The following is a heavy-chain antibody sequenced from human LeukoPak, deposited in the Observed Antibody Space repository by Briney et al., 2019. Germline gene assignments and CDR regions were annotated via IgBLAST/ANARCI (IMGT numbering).Heavy chain of an antibody. CDR2: IIPIFGTA. CDR3: ARVDTAMDYDAFDI. J-gene: IGHJ3*02. CDR1: GGTFSSYA. V-gene: IGHV1-69*13. Sequence: SVKVSCTASGGTFSSYAISWVRQAPGQGLEWMGGIIPIFGTANYAQKFQGRVTITADESTSTAYMELSSLRSEDTAVYYCARVDTAMDYDAFDIWGQGTMVTVSS. D-gene: IGHD5-18*01.